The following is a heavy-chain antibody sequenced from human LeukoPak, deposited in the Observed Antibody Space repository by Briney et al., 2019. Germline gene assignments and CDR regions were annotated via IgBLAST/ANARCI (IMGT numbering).Heavy chain of an antibody. J-gene: IGHJ4*02. CDR1: GYTFTSYY. V-gene: IGHV1-2*02. Sequence: ASVKVSCKASGYTFTSYYMHWVRQAPGQGLEWMGWINPNSGGTNYAQKFQGRVTMTRDTSISTAYMELSRLRSDDTAVYYCARLRDPSSTSFPFDYWGQGTLVTVSS. D-gene: IGHD2-2*01. CDR2: INPNSGGT. CDR3: ARLRDPSSTSFPFDY.